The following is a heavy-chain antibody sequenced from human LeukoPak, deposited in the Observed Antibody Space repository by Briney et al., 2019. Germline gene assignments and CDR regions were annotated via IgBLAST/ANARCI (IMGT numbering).Heavy chain of an antibody. CDR3: ARTYYYGSSGYGHRYYFDY. CDR1: GGTFSSYA. V-gene: IGHV1-69*04. CDR2: IIPILGIA. J-gene: IGHJ4*02. Sequence: SVKVSCKASGGTFSSYAISWVRQAPGQGLEWMGRIIPILGIANYAQKFQGRVTITADKSTSTAYMELSSLRSEDTAVYYCARTYYYGSSGYGHRYYFDYWGQGTLVTVSS. D-gene: IGHD3-22*01.